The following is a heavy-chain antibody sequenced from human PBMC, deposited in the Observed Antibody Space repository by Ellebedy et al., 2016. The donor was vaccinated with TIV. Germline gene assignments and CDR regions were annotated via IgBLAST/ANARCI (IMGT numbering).Heavy chain of an antibody. CDR1: GYTFTSYY. CDR2: INPSGCST. D-gene: IGHD5-12*01. J-gene: IGHJ4*02. Sequence: AASVKVSCKASGYTFTSYYMHWVRQAPGQGLEGMGIINPSGCSTSYAQQFQGRVTMTRDTSTRTVDMELSSLRSEDTAVYYCARDGGRLRGYSGTDRPADYWGQGTLVTVSS. V-gene: IGHV1-46*01. CDR3: ARDGGRLRGYSGTDRPADY.